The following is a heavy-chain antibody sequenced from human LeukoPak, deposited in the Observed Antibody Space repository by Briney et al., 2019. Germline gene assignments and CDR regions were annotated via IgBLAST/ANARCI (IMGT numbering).Heavy chain of an antibody. V-gene: IGHV3-21*01. Sequence: GSLRLSCAASGFPFSSYSMNWVRQAPGKGLEWVSSISSSSSYIYYADSVKGRFTISRDNAKNSLYLQMNSLRAEDTAVYYCARQDIVATIADYWGQGTLVTVSS. CDR2: ISSSSSYI. D-gene: IGHD5-12*01. J-gene: IGHJ4*02. CDR1: GFPFSSYS. CDR3: ARQDIVATIADY.